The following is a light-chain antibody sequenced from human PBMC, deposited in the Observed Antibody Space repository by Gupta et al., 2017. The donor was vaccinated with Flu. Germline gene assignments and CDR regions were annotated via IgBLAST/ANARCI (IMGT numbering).Light chain of an antibody. CDR3: GTWDSSRSANWV. Sequence: QSVFPQPPSLSAAPGQKVTITCPGSSSNNGNNYVSWYQQLPGTAPKLLIYDNNKRPSGIPDRFSGSKSGTSATLGITGLQTGDEADYYCGTWDSSRSANWVFGGGTKLTVL. CDR1: SSNNGNNY. V-gene: IGLV1-51*01. J-gene: IGLJ3*02. CDR2: DNN.